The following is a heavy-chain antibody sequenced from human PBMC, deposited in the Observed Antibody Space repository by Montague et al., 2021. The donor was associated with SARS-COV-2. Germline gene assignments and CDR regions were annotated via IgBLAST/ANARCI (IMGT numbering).Heavy chain of an antibody. V-gene: IGHV4-39*01. CDR2: IYYSGST. J-gene: IGHJ5*02. Sequence: SETLSLTRTVSGGSISSSSNYWGWIRQPPGKGLEWIGCIYYSGSTYYNSSLKSRVTISVDTSKNQFSLKLNSVTAADAAVYYCARLVWFGELSSENWFDPWGQGTLVTVSS. CDR1: GGSISSSSNY. CDR3: ARLVWFGELSSENWFDP. D-gene: IGHD3-10*01.